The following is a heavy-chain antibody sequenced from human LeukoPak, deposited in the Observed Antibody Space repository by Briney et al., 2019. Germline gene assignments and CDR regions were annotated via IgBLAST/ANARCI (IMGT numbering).Heavy chain of an antibody. CDR1: GFTFSSYG. Sequence: PGRSLRLSCAASGFTFSSYGMHWVRQAPGKGLEWVAVISYDGSNKYYAASVKGRFTISRDNSKNTLYLQMSSLRAEDTAVYYCARGSLRYFDWLSSPQDYWGQGTLVTVSS. CDR2: ISYDGSNK. D-gene: IGHD3-9*01. V-gene: IGHV3-30*03. CDR3: ARGSLRYFDWLSSPQDY. J-gene: IGHJ4*02.